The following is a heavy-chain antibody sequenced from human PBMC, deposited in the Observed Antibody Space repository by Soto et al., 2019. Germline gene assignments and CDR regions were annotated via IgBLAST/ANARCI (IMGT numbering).Heavy chain of an antibody. J-gene: IGHJ6*02. CDR1: GYSFTSYW. Sequence: GESLKISCKGSGYSFTSYWIGWVRQMPGKGLEWMGIIYPGDSDTRYSPSFQGQVTISADKSISTAYLQWSSLKASDTAMYYCARHTSPPRYRSGWLQPYGMDVWGQGTTVTVSS. CDR2: IYPGDSDT. CDR3: ARHTSPPRYRSGWLQPYGMDV. D-gene: IGHD6-19*01. V-gene: IGHV5-51*01.